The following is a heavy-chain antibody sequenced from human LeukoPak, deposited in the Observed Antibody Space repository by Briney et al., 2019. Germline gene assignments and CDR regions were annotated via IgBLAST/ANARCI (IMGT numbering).Heavy chain of an antibody. Sequence: GASVKVSCKASGGTFSSYAISWVRQAPGQGLEWMGGIIPIFGTTNYAQKFQDRVTITADKSTSTAYMELSSLRSEDTAVYYCARGGYDYMYYYYMDVWGKGTTVTISS. CDR2: IIPIFGTT. V-gene: IGHV1-69*06. CDR1: GGTFSSYA. J-gene: IGHJ6*03. CDR3: ARGGYDYMYYYYMDV. D-gene: IGHD5-12*01.